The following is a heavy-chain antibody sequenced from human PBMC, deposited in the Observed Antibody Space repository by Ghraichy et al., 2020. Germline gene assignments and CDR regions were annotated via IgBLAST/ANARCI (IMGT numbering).Heavy chain of an antibody. CDR2: ISYDGSNK. V-gene: IGHV3-30*04. Sequence: GGSLRLSCAASGFTFSSYAMHWVRQAPGKRLEWVTVISYDGSNKYYADSVKGRFTISRDNSKNTLYLQMNSLRAEDTAGYYCARDAPRGYCSGGSCYSSYYYYGMDVWGQGTTVTVSS. CDR3: ARDAPRGYCSGGSCYSSYYYYGMDV. CDR1: GFTFSSYA. D-gene: IGHD2-15*01. J-gene: IGHJ6*02.